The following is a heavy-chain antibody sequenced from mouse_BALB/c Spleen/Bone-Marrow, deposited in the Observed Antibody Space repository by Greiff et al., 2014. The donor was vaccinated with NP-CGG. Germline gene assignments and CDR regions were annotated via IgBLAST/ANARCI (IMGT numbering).Heavy chain of an antibody. CDR1: GYTLTSYW. CDR3: TSDYDWVPDY. CDR2: IYPGSGST. Sequence: LQQSGSELVRPGASVKLSCKASGYTLTSYWMHWVKQRPGQGLEWIGNIYPGSGSTNYDEKFKSKATLTVYTSSSTAYMQLSSLTSEDSAFYYCTSDYDWVPDYWGQGTTLTVFS. V-gene: IGHV1S22*01. D-gene: IGHD2-4*01. J-gene: IGHJ2*01.